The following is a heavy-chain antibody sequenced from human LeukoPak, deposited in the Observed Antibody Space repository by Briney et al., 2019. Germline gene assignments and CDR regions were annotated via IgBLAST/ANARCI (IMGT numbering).Heavy chain of an antibody. V-gene: IGHV3-15*01. J-gene: IGHJ4*02. Sequence: PGGSLRLSCAASGFTFSNAWMSWVRQAPGKGLEWVGRIKSKTDGGTTDYAAPVKGRFTISRDDSKNTLYLQMNSLKTEDTAVYYCAASEGSGYDRDYWGQGTLVTVSS. D-gene: IGHD5-12*01. CDR2: IKSKTDGGTT. CDR3: AASEGSGYDRDY. CDR1: GFTFSNAW.